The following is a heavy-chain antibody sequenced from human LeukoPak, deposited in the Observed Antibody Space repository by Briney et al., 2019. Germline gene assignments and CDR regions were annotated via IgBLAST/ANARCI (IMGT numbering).Heavy chain of an antibody. D-gene: IGHD6-13*01. J-gene: IGHJ4*02. Sequence: ASVKVSCKASGYTFINYYMDWVRQAPGQGLAWVGVINPRDGSTSYQQNFQGRVTMTRDTSTSTVYMELSSLRSQDTAVYYCARVPYSSSRASGYYFDYWGQGTLVTVSS. CDR2: INPRDGST. CDR3: ARVPYSSSRASGYYFDY. CDR1: GYTFINYY. V-gene: IGHV1-46*01.